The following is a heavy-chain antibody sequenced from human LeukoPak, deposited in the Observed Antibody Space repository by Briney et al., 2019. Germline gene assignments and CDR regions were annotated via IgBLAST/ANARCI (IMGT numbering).Heavy chain of an antibody. CDR3: AVADGTTGTLKEYYYGMDV. CDR2: IVVGSGDT. CDR1: GFTFTTSA. V-gene: IGHV1-58*02. D-gene: IGHD1-1*01. J-gene: IGHJ6*02. Sequence: SVKVSCKASGFTFTTSAMQWVRQARGQRLEWIGWIVVGSGDTNYAQKFQERVTITRDMSTSTAYMELSSPRSEDTAVYYCAVADGTTGTLKEYYYGMDVWGQGTTVTVSS.